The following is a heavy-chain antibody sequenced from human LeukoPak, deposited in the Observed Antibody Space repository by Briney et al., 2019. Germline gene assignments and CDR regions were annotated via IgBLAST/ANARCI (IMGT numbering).Heavy chain of an antibody. CDR2: ISWNSGSI. CDR3: AKDLLNKFGVVAFDI. Sequence: PGRSLRLSCAASGFTFDGYAMHWVRQAPGKGLEWVSGISWNSGSIGYADSVKGRFTISRDNAKNSLYLQMNSLRAEDTALYYCAKDLLNKFGVVAFDIWGQGTMVTVSS. J-gene: IGHJ3*02. CDR1: GFTFDGYA. D-gene: IGHD3-10*01. V-gene: IGHV3-9*01.